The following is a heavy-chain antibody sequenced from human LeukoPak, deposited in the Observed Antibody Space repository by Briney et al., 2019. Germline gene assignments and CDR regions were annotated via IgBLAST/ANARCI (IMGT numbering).Heavy chain of an antibody. CDR3: AKDSRGYGGSDLDY. V-gene: IGHV3-23*01. Sequence: PGGSLRLSCAASGFTFSSYAMSWVRQAPGKGLEWVSAISGSGTGTYYADSVKGRFTISRDNSKNTRYLQMNSLRAEDTAVYYCAKDSRGYGGSDLDYWGQGTLVTVSS. CDR2: ISGSGTGT. J-gene: IGHJ4*02. D-gene: IGHD5-12*01. CDR1: GFTFSSYA.